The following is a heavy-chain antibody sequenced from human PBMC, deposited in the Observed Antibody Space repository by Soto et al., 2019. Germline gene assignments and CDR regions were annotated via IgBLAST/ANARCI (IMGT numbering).Heavy chain of an antibody. J-gene: IGHJ6*02. CDR1: GGSISSGGYY. CDR3: AIVCGGDCQNGMDV. D-gene: IGHD2-21*02. V-gene: IGHV4-31*03. CDR2: IYYSGST. Sequence: QVQLQESGPGLVKPSQTLSLTCTVSGGSISSGGYYWSWIRQHPGKGLEWPGYIYYSGSTYYNPSLKSRVTISVDTSKNQFPLRVNSVTAADTAVYYCAIVCGGDCQNGMDVWGQGTTVTVSS.